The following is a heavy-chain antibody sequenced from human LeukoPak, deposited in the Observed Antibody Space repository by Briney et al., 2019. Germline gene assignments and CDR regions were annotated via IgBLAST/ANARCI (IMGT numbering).Heavy chain of an antibody. CDR1: GFTFSDNY. CDR3: ARVSGPVTTSSTWFDP. Sequence: GGSLRLSCAASGFTFSDNYMSWIRQAPGKGLEWVSYISRSGSTIYYADSVEGRFTTTSANNKNSLYLQMNSLRAEDTAVYYCARVSGPVTTSSTWFDPWGQGTLVTVSS. V-gene: IGHV3-11*01. D-gene: IGHD4-11*01. CDR2: ISRSGSTI. J-gene: IGHJ5*02.